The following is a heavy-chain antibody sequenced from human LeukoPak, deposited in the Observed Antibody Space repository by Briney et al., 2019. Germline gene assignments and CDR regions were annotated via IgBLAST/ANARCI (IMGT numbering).Heavy chain of an antibody. Sequence: SETLSLTCTVSGGSISSYYWSWIRQPPGKGLEWIGYIYYRGSTNYNPSLKSRVTISVDTSKNQFSLKLSSVTAADTAVYYCARAVIAAAGYYFDYWGQGTLVTVSS. CDR1: GGSISSYY. V-gene: IGHV4-59*08. J-gene: IGHJ4*02. CDR2: IYYRGST. CDR3: ARAVIAAAGYYFDY. D-gene: IGHD6-13*01.